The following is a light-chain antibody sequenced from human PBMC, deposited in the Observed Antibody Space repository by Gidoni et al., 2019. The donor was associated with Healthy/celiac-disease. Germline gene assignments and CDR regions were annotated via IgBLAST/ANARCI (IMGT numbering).Light chain of an antibody. CDR2: DFS. J-gene: IGLJ1*01. V-gene: IGLV2-14*01. CDR3: SSYTSSSTYV. Sequence: QSALTQPASVSGSPGQSITISCTGTSSDVGGYNYVSWYQQHPGKATKLMIYDFSNRPSGVSNRFSVSKSGNTASLTISGLQAEDEADYYCSSYTSSSTYVFGTGTKVTVL. CDR1: SSDVGGYNY.